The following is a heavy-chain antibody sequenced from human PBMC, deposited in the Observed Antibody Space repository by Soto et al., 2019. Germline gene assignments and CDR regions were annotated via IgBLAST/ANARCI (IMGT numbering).Heavy chain of an antibody. D-gene: IGHD6-19*01. CDR3: ERAIAVAGTDLEEFDP. CDR1: GGTFSSYA. V-gene: IGHV1-69*12. Sequence: QVQLVQSGAEVKKPGSSVKVSCKASGGTFSSYAISWVRQAPGQGLEWMGGIIPIFGTANYAQKYQGRVTITADEATITAYMELSSLRSEDTAVYYCERAIAVAGTDLEEFDPWCQGSLVTVST. J-gene: IGHJ5*02. CDR2: IIPIFGTA.